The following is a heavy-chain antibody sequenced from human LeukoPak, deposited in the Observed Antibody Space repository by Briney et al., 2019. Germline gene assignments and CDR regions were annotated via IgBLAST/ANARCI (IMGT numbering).Heavy chain of an antibody. CDR3: ARDHLDGSGSYYPTHWYFDL. CDR1: GFTFSTYS. J-gene: IGHJ2*01. CDR2: IRGSGNDI. V-gene: IGHV3-21*05. Sequence: GGSLRLSCAASGFTFSTYSMNWVRQAPGKGLEWIAYIRGSGNDIYYADSVKGRFTISRDNSKNTLYLQMNSLRAEDTAVYYCARDHLDGSGSYYPTHWYFDLWGRGTLVTVSS. D-gene: IGHD3-10*01.